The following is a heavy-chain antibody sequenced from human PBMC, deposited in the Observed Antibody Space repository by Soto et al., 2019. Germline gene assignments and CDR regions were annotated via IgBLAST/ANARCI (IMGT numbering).Heavy chain of an antibody. CDR3: AREMVESDYDQYSFDY. J-gene: IGHJ4*02. D-gene: IGHD5-12*01. CDR2: ISYDGGKK. CDR1: GFTFSSFG. V-gene: IGHV3-30*03. Sequence: ESGGGVVQPGRSLRLSCVASGFTFSSFGMHWVRQAPGKGLEWVAVISYDGGKKYNADSVTGRLSISRDISNNTLYLQMNSLRAEDTAVYYCAREMVESDYDQYSFDYWGQGTLVTVSS.